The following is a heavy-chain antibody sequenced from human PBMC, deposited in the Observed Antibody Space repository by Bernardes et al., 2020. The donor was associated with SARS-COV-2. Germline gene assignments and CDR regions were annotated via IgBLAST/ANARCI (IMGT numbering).Heavy chain of an antibody. CDR3: ARVMGRITIFGVVIIGWFDP. Sequence: SEPLSLTCTVSGGSISSGDYYWSWLRQPPGKGLEWIGYIYYSGSTYYNPSLKSRVTISVDTSKNQFSLKLSSVTAADTAVYYCARVMGRITIFGVVIIGWFDPWGQGTLVTVSS. J-gene: IGHJ5*02. CDR2: IYYSGST. V-gene: IGHV4-30-4*01. D-gene: IGHD3-3*01. CDR1: GGSISSGDYY.